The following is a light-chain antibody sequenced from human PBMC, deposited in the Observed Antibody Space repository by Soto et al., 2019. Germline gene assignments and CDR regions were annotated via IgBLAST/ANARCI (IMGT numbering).Light chain of an antibody. J-gene: IGKJ4*01. CDR1: QRITTY. V-gene: IGKV1-39*01. CDR3: QQSYNAPRP. Sequence: DIQRTQSPSSLSASVGDRVTITCRASQRITTYLNWYQQKPGKAPNLLIYAASSLQSGVPSRFSGSGSGTDFTLTISSLQPEDFATYYCQQSYNAPRPFGGVTELDIK. CDR2: AAS.